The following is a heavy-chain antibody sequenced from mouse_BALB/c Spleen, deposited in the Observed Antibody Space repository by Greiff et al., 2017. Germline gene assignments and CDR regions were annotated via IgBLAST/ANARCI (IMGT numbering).Heavy chain of an antibody. CDR1: GFTFSSFG. Sequence: EVKLMESGGGLVQPGGSRKLSCAASGFTFSSFGMHWVRQAPEKGLEWVAYISSGSSTIYYADTVKGRFTISRDNPKNTLFLQMTSLRSEDTAMYYCARGGGYDGFAYWGQGTLVTVSA. CDR3: ARGGGYDGFAY. CDR2: ISSGSSTI. D-gene: IGHD2-2*01. J-gene: IGHJ3*01. V-gene: IGHV5-17*02.